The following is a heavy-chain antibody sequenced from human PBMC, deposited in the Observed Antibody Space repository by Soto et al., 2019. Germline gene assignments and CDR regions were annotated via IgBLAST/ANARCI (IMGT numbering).Heavy chain of an antibody. Sequence: GGSLRRSCVASGFTFSSYAMSWVRQAPGKGLEWVSAISGSGGSTYYADSVKGRFTISRDNSKNTLYLQMNSLRAEDTAVYYCAKGPPNYDFWSGSPAGYYYGMDVWGQGTTVTVSS. CDR2: ISGSGGST. D-gene: IGHD3-3*01. V-gene: IGHV3-23*01. CDR1: GFTFSSYA. J-gene: IGHJ6*02. CDR3: AKGPPNYDFWSGSPAGYYYGMDV.